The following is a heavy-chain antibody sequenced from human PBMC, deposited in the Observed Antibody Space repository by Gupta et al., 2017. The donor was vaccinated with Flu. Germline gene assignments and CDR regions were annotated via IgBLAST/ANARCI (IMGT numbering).Heavy chain of an antibody. CDR3: ARDRDYDWGSYWPRRPAFDY. Sequence: QVQLQVSGPGLGKPSETLCLSCAVAGYSISSGYYWGWLGQPPGKGLEWIGSIYHSGSTYYNPSLKSRVTISVDTPKNQFSLKLSSVTAADTAVYYCARDRDYDWGSYWPRRPAFDYWGQGTLVTGSS. CDR1: GYSISSGYY. V-gene: IGHV4-38-2*02. J-gene: IGHJ4*02. CDR2: IYHSGST. D-gene: IGHD3-16*01.